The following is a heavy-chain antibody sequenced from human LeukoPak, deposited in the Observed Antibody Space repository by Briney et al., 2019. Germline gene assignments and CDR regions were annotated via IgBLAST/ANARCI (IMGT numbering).Heavy chain of an antibody. Sequence: SETLSLTCAVYGGSFSGYYWSWIRQPPGKGLELIGEINHSGSTNYNPSLKSRVTISVDTSKNQFSLKLSSVTAADTAVYYCARGDYSSLYYYYYMDVWGKGTTVTISS. CDR3: ARGDYSSLYYYYYMDV. V-gene: IGHV4-34*01. CDR2: INHSGST. D-gene: IGHD2-2*01. CDR1: GGSFSGYY. J-gene: IGHJ6*03.